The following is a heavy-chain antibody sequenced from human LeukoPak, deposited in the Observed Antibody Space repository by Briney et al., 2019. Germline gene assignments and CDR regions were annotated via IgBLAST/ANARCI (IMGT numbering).Heavy chain of an antibody. V-gene: IGHV3-21*01. Sequence: GGSLRLSCAASGFTFSSYSMDWVRQAPGKGLEWVSSISSSSSYIYYADSVKGRYTISRDNAKNSLYLQMNSLRAEDTAVYYCARELWFGELRGESNFDYWGQGALVTVSS. CDR1: GFTFSSYS. J-gene: IGHJ4*02. CDR3: ARELWFGELRGESNFDY. D-gene: IGHD3-10*01. CDR2: ISSSSSYI.